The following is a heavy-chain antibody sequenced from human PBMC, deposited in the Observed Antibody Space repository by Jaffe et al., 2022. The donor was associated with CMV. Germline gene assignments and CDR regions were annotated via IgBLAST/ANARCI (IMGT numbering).Heavy chain of an antibody. CDR1: GFTVSSNY. V-gene: IGHV3-53*02. J-gene: IGHJ4*02. CDR3: ARDSGYSSGWYVGEFDY. D-gene: IGHD6-19*01. CDR2: IYSGGST. Sequence: EVQLVETGGGLIQPGGSLRLSCAASGFTVSSNYMSWVRQAPGKGLEWVSVIYSGGSTYYADSVKGRFTISRDNSKNTLYLQMNSLRAEDTAVYYCARDSGYSSGWYVGEFDYWGQGTLVTVSS.